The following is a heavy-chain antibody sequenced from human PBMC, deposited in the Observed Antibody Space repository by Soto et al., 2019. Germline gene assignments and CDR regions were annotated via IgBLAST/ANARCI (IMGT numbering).Heavy chain of an antibody. Sequence: QVQLVQSGAGVKKPGASVKVSCKASGYTFTSYDINWVRQATGQGLEWMGWMNPNSGNTGYAQKFQGRVTMTRNTSISTAYMELSSLRSEDTAVYYCARGRRGFYYGSGSYYKGDFDYWGQGTLVTVSS. CDR3: ARGRRGFYYGSGSYYKGDFDY. D-gene: IGHD3-10*01. CDR1: GYTFTSYD. J-gene: IGHJ4*02. CDR2: MNPNSGNT. V-gene: IGHV1-8*01.